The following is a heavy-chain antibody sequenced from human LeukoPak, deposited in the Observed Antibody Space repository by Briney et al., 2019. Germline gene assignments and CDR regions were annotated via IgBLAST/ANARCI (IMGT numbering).Heavy chain of an antibody. V-gene: IGHV5-10-1*01. D-gene: IGHD7-27*01. CDR3: ARLAAGDRGYYFDY. CDR1: GYSFTISW. Sequence: GESLKISCKGSGYSFTISWISWVRQMPGIGLELMGRIDPSDSYTDYSPSFQGHVTISTDKSITTAYLQWSSLKASDTAMYYCARLAAGDRGYYFDYWGQGTLVTVSS. CDR2: IDPSDSYT. J-gene: IGHJ4*02.